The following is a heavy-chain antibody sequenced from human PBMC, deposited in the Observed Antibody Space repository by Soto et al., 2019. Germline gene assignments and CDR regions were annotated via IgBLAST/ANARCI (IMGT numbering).Heavy chain of an antibody. J-gene: IGHJ6*02. CDR3: ARGLSVLRFLEWLFPDYYYGMDV. CDR1: GYTFTSYG. CDR2: ISAYNGNT. Sequence: GASVKVSCKASGYTFTSYGSSWVRQAPGQGLEWMGWISAYNGNTNYAQKLQGRVTMTTDTSTSTAYMELRSLRSDDTAVYYCARGLSVLRFLEWLFPDYYYGMDVWGQGTTVTVSS. D-gene: IGHD3-3*01. V-gene: IGHV1-18*01.